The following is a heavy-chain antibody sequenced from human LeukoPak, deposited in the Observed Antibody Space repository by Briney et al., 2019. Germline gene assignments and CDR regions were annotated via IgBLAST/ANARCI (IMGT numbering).Heavy chain of an antibody. J-gene: IGHJ6*03. D-gene: IGHD3-10*01. Sequence: PSETLSLTCAVSGYSISSGYYWGWVRQPPGKGLEWIGTISHGGSTYYNPSLKSPVTISVDTSKNQFSLKLSSVTAADTAVYYCARGLRVKTIVRGAKNMDVWGKGTTVTVSS. CDR2: ISHGGST. CDR3: ARGLRVKTIVRGAKNMDV. CDR1: GYSISSGYY. V-gene: IGHV4-38-2*01.